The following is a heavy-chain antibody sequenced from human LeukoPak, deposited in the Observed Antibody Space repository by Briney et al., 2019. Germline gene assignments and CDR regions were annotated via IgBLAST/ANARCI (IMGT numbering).Heavy chain of an antibody. Sequence: ASVKVSCKASGYTFTVYYLHWVRQAPGHGREWMGWVYPNSGDTNYAQKFQGRVIMTGDTSISTAYMELSRLTSDDTAVYYCTRENNWFDAWGQGTLVTVSS. CDR1: GYTFTVYY. J-gene: IGHJ5*02. V-gene: IGHV1-2*02. CDR2: VYPNSGDT. CDR3: TRENNWFDA.